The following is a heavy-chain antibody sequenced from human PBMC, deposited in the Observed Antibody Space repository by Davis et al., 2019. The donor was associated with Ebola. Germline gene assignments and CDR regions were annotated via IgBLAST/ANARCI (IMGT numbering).Heavy chain of an antibody. D-gene: IGHD3-22*01. CDR2: IKQDGSEK. J-gene: IGHJ2*01. V-gene: IGHV3-7*01. CDR1: GFTFSSYW. Sequence: GGSLRLSCAASGFTFSSYWMSWVRQAPGKGLEWVANIKQDGSEKYYVDSVKGRFTISRDNAKNSLYLQMNSLRAEDTAVYYCAREEGGSGYQVFRYFDLWGRGTLVTVSS. CDR3: AREEGGSGYQVFRYFDL.